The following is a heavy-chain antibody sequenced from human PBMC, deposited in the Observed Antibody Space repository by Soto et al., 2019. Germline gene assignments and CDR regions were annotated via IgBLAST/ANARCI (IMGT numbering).Heavy chain of an antibody. D-gene: IGHD3-16*01. CDR2: ISGSGATT. CDR3: ARRGGFFEY. V-gene: IGHV3-23*01. CDR1: GFNFRDFA. Sequence: EVQLLQSGGGLVQPGGSLRLSCEASGFNFRDFALSWVRLAPGKGLEWVSTISGSGATTYYTDSVKGRHTISRDSYKNAVFLQMNSLRSEDTAVYYCARRGGFFEYWGQGALVTVSA. J-gene: IGHJ4*02.